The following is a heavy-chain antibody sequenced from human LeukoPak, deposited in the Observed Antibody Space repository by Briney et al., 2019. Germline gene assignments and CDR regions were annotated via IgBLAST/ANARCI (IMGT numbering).Heavy chain of an antibody. Sequence: PGGSLRLSCAASGFTFSDYYMSWIRQAPGKGLEWVAVISYDGSNKYYADSVKGRFTISRDNSKNTLYLQMNSLRAEDTAVYYCRYYDSSGYYPGGGTIDYWGQGTLVTVSS. CDR3: RYYDSSGYYPGGGTIDY. V-gene: IGHV3-30*03. CDR1: GFTFSDYY. D-gene: IGHD3-22*01. J-gene: IGHJ4*02. CDR2: ISYDGSNK.